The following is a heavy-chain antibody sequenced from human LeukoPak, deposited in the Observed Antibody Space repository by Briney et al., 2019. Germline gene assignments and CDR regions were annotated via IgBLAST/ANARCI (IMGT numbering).Heavy chain of an antibody. CDR2: ISSSSSTI. CDR3: ARARTAGMVRGAPYYYYGMDV. V-gene: IGHV3-48*01. J-gene: IGHJ6*02. D-gene: IGHD3-10*01. CDR1: GFTFSSYS. Sequence: GGSLRLSCAASGFTFSSYSMNWVRQAPGKGLEWVSYISSSSSTIYYADSVKGRFTISRDNSKNTLYLQMNSLRAEDTAVYYCARARTAGMVRGAPYYYYGMDVWGQGATVTVSS.